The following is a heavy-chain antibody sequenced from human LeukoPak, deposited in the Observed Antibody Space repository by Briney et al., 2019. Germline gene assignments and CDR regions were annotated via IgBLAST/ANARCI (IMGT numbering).Heavy chain of an antibody. D-gene: IGHD6-6*01. CDR2: IYYSGST. CDR3: ARLGGVHSSSPPEVTYYFDY. CDR1: GGSISSSSYY. J-gene: IGHJ4*02. Sequence: SETLSLTCTVSGGSISSSSYYWGWIRQPPGKGLEWIGSIYYSGSTYYNPSLKSRVTVSVDTSKNQFSLKLSSVTAADTAVYYCARLGGVHSSSPPEVTYYFDYWGQGTLVTVSS. V-gene: IGHV4-39*01.